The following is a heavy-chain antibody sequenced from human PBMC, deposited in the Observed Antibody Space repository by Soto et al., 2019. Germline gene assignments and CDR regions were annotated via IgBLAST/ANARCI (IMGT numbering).Heavy chain of an antibody. Sequence: GGSLRLSCAASGFTFSSHAMSWVRQAPGKGLEWVSAISGSGGGTYYADSVKGRFTISRDNSKNTLYLQMNSLRAEDTAIYYCAKDPDIVATTFDYWGQGTLVTVSS. CDR1: GFTFSSHA. CDR3: AKDPDIVATTFDY. D-gene: IGHD5-12*01. V-gene: IGHV3-23*01. J-gene: IGHJ4*02. CDR2: ISGSGGGT.